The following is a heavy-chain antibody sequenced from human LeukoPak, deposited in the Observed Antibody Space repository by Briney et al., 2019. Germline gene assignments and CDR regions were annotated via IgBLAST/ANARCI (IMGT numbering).Heavy chain of an antibody. Sequence: GGSLRLSCAASGFSINYDWMSWVRQAPGKGLEWVGRIKSKTDGGTTEYAAPVKGRFAISRDDSRNTLYLQMSSLKSEDTAVYYCVRDQYCASSSCPGAFDLWGQGTVVTVSS. J-gene: IGHJ3*01. D-gene: IGHD2-2*01. CDR1: GFSINYDW. V-gene: IGHV3-15*01. CDR2: IKSKTDGGTT. CDR3: VRDQYCASSSCPGAFDL.